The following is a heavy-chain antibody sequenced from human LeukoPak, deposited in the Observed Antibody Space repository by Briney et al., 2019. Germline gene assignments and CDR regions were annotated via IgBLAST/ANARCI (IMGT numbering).Heavy chain of an antibody. D-gene: IGHD3-22*01. V-gene: IGHV1-8*03. J-gene: IGHJ6*03. Sequence: EASVKVSCKASGYTFTSYDINWVRQATGQGLEWMGWMNPNSGNTGYAQKFQGRVTITRNTSISTAYMELSSLRSEDTAVYYCARGVVSGYYYPFYYYYYYMDVWGKGTTVTVSS. CDR1: GYTFTSYD. CDR2: MNPNSGNT. CDR3: ARGVVSGYYYPFYYYYYYMDV.